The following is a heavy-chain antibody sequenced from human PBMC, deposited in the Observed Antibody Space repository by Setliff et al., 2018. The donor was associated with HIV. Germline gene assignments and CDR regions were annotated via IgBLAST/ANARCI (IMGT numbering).Heavy chain of an antibody. V-gene: IGHV4-31*03. Sequence: PSETLSLTCTVTGGSISSGGFYWTWIRQHPGKGLEWIGYIYNTGSTYPSPSLESRVTISIDTSKNQFSLKLSSVTAAGTAVYYCASRRAAMWRGLFVGFENWGQGTLVTVSS. J-gene: IGHJ4*02. CDR3: ASRRAAMWRGLFVGFEN. CDR1: GGSISSGGFY. D-gene: IGHD1-26*01. CDR2: IYNTGST.